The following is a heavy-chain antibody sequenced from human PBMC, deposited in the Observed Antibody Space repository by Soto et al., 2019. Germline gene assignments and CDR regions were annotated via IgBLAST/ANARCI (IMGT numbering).Heavy chain of an antibody. CDR2: IYTTGST. D-gene: IGHD6-13*01. V-gene: IGHV4-4*07. J-gene: IGHJ4*02. CDR3: ARASSWLPFDY. Sequence: PWETLSLTCTVSGGSISSYYWSWIRQPAGKGLEWIGRIYTTGSTNYNPSLKSRVTMSVDTSKNQFSLKLSSVTAADTAVYFCARASSWLPFDYWGQGTLVTVSS. CDR1: GGSISSYY.